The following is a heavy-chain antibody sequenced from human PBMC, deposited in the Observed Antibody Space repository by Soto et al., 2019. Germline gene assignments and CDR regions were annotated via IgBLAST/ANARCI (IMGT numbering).Heavy chain of an antibody. Sequence: EVQLVESGGGLVQPGGSLRLSCAASGFTFSYYWMSWVLPAPGKGLEWVANTKQDGSETYYVDSVKGRFTISRDNAKNSLYLQMNSLRAEDTAVYYCARLNNGPDYWGQGTLVTVSS. V-gene: IGHV3-7*03. J-gene: IGHJ4*02. CDR2: TKQDGSET. CDR3: ARLNNGPDY. D-gene: IGHD1-1*01. CDR1: GFTFSYYW.